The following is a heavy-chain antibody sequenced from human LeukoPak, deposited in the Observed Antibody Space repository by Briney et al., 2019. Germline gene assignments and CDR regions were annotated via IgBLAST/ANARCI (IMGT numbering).Heavy chain of an antibody. CDR3: ASQAATTEEPFDF. V-gene: IGHV4-31*03. D-gene: IGHD6-25*01. CDR1: GVSISSGGYY. Sequence: SETLPLTCTVSGVSISSGGYYWIWIRQHPGKGLECIGYIYYSGSSYYNPSLKSRIAMSVDTSKNQFYLELSSVTAADTAVYYCASQAATTEEPFDFWGQGTLVTVSS. J-gene: IGHJ4*02. CDR2: IYYSGSS.